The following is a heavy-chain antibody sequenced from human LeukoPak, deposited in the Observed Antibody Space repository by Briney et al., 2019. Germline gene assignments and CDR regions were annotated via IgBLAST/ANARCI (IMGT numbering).Heavy chain of an antibody. Sequence: GGSLRLSCAASGFTFSSYDMYWVRQAPGKGLEWVAVISYDGSNKYNADSVKGRFTISRDNSKNTVFLQMNSLRAEDTAIYYCARVPPEDRTWFDPWGQGTLVTVSS. D-gene: IGHD1-14*01. CDR3: ARVPPEDRTWFDP. CDR2: ISYDGSNK. V-gene: IGHV3-30*03. CDR1: GFTFSSYD. J-gene: IGHJ5*02.